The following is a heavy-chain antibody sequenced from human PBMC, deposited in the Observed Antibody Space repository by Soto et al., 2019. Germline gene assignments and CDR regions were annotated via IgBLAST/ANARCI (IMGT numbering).Heavy chain of an antibody. CDR2: ISPDGKIA. D-gene: IGHD1-1*01. J-gene: IGHJ4*02. CDR3: AREIVTTGEYYFDS. V-gene: IGHV3-74*01. Sequence: PGGSLRLSCEVSGFTLTSYWIHWVRQAPGEGLVWVSRISPDGKIAHYADSVMGRFTVSRDNAKNTVFLQMTSLRADDTAVYYCAREIVTTGEYYFDSWGLGTLVTVSS. CDR1: GFTLTSYW.